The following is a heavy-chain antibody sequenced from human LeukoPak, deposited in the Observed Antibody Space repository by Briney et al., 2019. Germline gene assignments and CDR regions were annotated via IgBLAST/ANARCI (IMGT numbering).Heavy chain of an antibody. Sequence: SETLSLTCTVSGGSISSYYWSWIRQPAGKGLEWIGRIYTSGSTNYNPSLKSRVTMSVDTSKNQFSLKLSSVTVADTAVYYCARAGVVVAAGYYYGMDVWGQGTTVTVSS. CDR3: ARAGVVVAAGYYYGMDV. CDR2: IYTSGST. J-gene: IGHJ6*02. D-gene: IGHD2-15*01. V-gene: IGHV4-4*07. CDR1: GGSISSYY.